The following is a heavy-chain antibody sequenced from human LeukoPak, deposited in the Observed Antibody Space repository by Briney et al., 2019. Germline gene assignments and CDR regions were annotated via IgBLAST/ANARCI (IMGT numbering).Heavy chain of an antibody. D-gene: IGHD2-2*01. CDR1: GGSISSSSYY. Sequence: SETLSLTCTVSGGSISSSSYYWSWIRQPPGKGLEWIGEINHSGSTNYNPSLKSRVTISVDTSKNQFSLKLSSVTAADTAVYYCARGLGFPSRRGDYWGQGTLVTVSS. V-gene: IGHV4-39*07. CDR2: INHSGST. CDR3: ARGLGFPSRRGDY. J-gene: IGHJ4*02.